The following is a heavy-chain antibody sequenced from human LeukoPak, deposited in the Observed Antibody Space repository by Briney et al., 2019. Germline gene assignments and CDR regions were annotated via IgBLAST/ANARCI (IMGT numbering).Heavy chain of an antibody. CDR1: GFTFSSYG. V-gene: IGHV3-23*01. Sequence: PGGSLRLSCAASGFTFSSYGRSWVRQAPEKGLQWVSAISGGGVSTYYADSVRGRFTISRDNSKNPLYLQMNSLRAEDTAVYYCARKAAAPHYWGQGTLVNVSS. J-gene: IGHJ4*02. D-gene: IGHD6-25*01. CDR3: ARKAAAPHY. CDR2: ISGGGVST.